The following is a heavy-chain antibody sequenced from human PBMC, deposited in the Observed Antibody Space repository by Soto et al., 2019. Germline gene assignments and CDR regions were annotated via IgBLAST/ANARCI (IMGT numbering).Heavy chain of an antibody. D-gene: IGHD2-15*01. CDR3: VKQAHGLDGVAFDY. CDR2: VSTSGRST. J-gene: IGHJ4*02. CDR1: GFIFSEST. V-gene: IGHV3-64D*06. Sequence: PGGSLRLSRSASGFIFSESTIYWVRQVPGKGLEAISAVSTSGRSTYYADSVKDRFTISRDNSKNTLFLQMGSLRPEDTAIYYCVKQAHGLDGVAFDYWGQGTQVTVSS.